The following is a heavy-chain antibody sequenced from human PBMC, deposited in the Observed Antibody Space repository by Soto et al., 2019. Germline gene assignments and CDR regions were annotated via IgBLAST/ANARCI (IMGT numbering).Heavy chain of an antibody. CDR3: ARLNGYCISTNCHGYYGMDV. D-gene: IGHD2-2*03. J-gene: IGHJ6*02. V-gene: IGHV4-39*01. Sequence: SATLSLTCSVSGGYVSSSSYSWGWMRQSPGKVQEWIGTIYSSENTYYNPSLLSRVTISVDTSNNEFSLRLSSVTAADTAVYYCARLNGYCISTNCHGYYGMDVWGQGTTVT. CDR2: IYSSENT. CDR1: GGYVSSSSYS.